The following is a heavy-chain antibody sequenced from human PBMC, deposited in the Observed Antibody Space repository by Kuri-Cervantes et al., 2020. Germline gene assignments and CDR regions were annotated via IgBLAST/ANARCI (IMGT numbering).Heavy chain of an antibody. V-gene: IGHV3-30-3*01. CDR2: ISYDGSNK. Sequence: GESLKISCAASGFTFSSYAMHWVRQAPGKGLEWVAVISYDGSNKYYADSVKGRFTISRDNSKNTLYLQMNSLRAEDTAVYYCANNWNYGPGPGPFDYWGQGTLVTVSS. CDR3: ANNWNYGPGPGPFDY. J-gene: IGHJ4*02. CDR1: GFTFSSYA. D-gene: IGHD1-7*01.